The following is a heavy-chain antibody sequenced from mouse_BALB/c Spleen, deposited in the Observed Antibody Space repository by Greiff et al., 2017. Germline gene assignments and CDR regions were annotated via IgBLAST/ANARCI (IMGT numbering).Heavy chain of an antibody. V-gene: IGHV1-54*01. CDR2: INPGSGGT. Sequence: QVQLQQSGAELVRPGTSVKVSCKASGYAFTNYLIEWVKQRPGQGLEWIGVINPGSGGTNYNEKFKGKATLTADKSSSTAYMQLSSLTSDDSAVYFCARWFPFTYGGQGTLVTVSA. J-gene: IGHJ3*01. CDR3: ARWFPFTY. D-gene: IGHD2-2*01. CDR1: GYAFTNYL.